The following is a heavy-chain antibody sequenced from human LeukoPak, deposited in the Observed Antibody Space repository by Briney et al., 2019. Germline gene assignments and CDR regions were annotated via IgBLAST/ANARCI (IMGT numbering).Heavy chain of an antibody. CDR1: GGTFSSYA. D-gene: IGHD3-22*01. V-gene: IGHV1-69*06. CDR2: IIPILGTA. J-gene: IGHJ4*02. Sequence: PKASVKVSCKASGGTFSSYAISWVRQAPGQGLEWMGGIIPILGTANYAQKFQGRVTITADKSTSTAYMELSSLRSEDTAVYYCARALTDYYDSSGKAGYYFDYWGQGTLVTVSS. CDR3: ARALTDYYDSSGKAGYYFDY.